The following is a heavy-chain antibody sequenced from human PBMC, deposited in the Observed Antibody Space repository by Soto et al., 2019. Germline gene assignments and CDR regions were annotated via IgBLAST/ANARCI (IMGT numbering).Heavy chain of an antibody. J-gene: IGHJ4*02. V-gene: IGHV3-72*01. CDR1: GFTLSDHY. Sequence: EVQLVESGGGLVQPGGSLRLSCAGSGFTLSDHYIDWVRQAPGKGLEWVGRSRDKPQGYSTAYAASVKGRFTTSRDESKNSAYLQMNSLKTEDTAVYYCATPRPGTHGYGYWGQGTLVTVSS. CDR2: SRDKPQGYST. CDR3: ATPRPGTHGYGY. D-gene: IGHD5-18*01.